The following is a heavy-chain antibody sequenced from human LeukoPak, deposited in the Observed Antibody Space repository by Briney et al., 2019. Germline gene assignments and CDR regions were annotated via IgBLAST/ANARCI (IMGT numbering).Heavy chain of an antibody. D-gene: IGHD1-26*01. CDR1: GFTFSSYA. CDR3: AKDIGTVGASPFDY. CDR2: ISGSGGST. Sequence: GGSLRLSCAASGFTFSSYAMNWVRQAPGKGLEWVSAISGSGGSTYYADSVKGRFTISRDNSKNTLSLQMSSLRAEDTAVYYCAKDIGTVGASPFDYWGQGTLVSVSS. V-gene: IGHV3-23*01. J-gene: IGHJ4*02.